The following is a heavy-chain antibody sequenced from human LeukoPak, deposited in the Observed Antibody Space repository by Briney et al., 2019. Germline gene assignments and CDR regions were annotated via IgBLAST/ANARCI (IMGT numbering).Heavy chain of an antibody. CDR2: ISWDGSGS. J-gene: IGHJ4*02. CDR1: GFTFENYA. V-gene: IGHV3-43D*03. D-gene: IGHD2-21*02. CDR3: AKAVRSTLVTPFDS. Sequence: GGSLRLSCAASGFTFENYAMHWVRQPPRKGLEWLSLISWDGSGSYYEDSVEGCFIICRDNTKKYVYLQMNSLTVEDTALYYCAKAVRSTLVTPFDSWGQGTLVTVSS.